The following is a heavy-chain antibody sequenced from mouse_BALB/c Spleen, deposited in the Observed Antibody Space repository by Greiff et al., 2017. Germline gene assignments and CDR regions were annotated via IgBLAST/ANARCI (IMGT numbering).Heavy chain of an antibody. CDR1: GFNFKDYY. V-gene: IGHV14-1*02. CDR3: ASRSYNGNYFDY. D-gene: IGHD2-1*01. CDR2: IDPENGNT. J-gene: IGHJ2*01. Sequence: EVQLQESGAELVRPGALVKLSCKASGFNFKDYYMHWVKQRPEQGLEWIGWIDPENGNTIYDPKFQGKASITADTSSNTAYLQLSSLTSEDTAVYYCASRSYNGNYFDYWGQGTTLTVSS.